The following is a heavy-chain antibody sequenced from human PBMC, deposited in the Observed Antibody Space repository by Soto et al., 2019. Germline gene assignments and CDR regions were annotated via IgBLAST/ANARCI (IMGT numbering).Heavy chain of an antibody. CDR3: ATCARDAYYMEV. CDR1: GFTFSHYW. V-gene: IGHV3-7*01. J-gene: IGHJ6*03. Sequence: EVQLVESGGSLVQPGGSLRLSCAASGFTFSHYWMSWVRQAPGKGLQWVANIKQDESQKYYVDSVEGRFTISRDNAKNSQYLQMTSLRTEDTGLYYCATCARDAYYMEVWGKGTTVTVSS. CDR2: IKQDESQK.